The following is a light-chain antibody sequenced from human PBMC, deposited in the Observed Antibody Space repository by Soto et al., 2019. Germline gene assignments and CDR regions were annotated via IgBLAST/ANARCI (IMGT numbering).Light chain of an antibody. CDR1: SSDVGSYNY. V-gene: IGLV2-14*01. Sequence: QSALTQPASVSGSPGQSITISCTGTSSDVGSYNYVSWYQQHPGKAPRLMIYEVSNRPSGVSNRFSGSKSGNTASLTISGLQAEDEGDYYCASYTGSISSTLVVFGGGTQLTVL. CDR2: EVS. CDR3: ASYTGSISSTLVV. J-gene: IGLJ3*02.